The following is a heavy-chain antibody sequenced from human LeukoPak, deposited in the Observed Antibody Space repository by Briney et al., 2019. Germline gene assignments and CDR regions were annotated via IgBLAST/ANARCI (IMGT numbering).Heavy chain of an antibody. Sequence: PSETLSLTCTVSGGSISSYFWSWIRQPPGKGMEWLGFIFYSGGTNYNPSLKSRVTISVDTSKNQFSLKLSSVTAADTAVYYCARAWEQQLVQGAFDIWGQGTLVTVSS. D-gene: IGHD6-13*01. V-gene: IGHV4-59*01. CDR2: IFYSGGT. CDR1: GGSISSYF. CDR3: ARAWEQQLVQGAFDI. J-gene: IGHJ3*02.